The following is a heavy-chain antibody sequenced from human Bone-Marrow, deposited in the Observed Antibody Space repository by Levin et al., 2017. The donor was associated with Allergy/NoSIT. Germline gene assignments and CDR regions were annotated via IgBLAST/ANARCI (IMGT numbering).Heavy chain of an antibody. J-gene: IGHJ5*02. V-gene: IGHV4-4*09. Sequence: SETLSLTCAVSGDSVSHYYWSWIRQSPGQGLEWIGYIYHGGHTNYSPSLKSRVTISVDTSNNQVSLKLTSVTAADTAVYYCAGWGRVGGYDGYNWLDPWGRGTLVTVSS. CDR1: GDSVSHYY. CDR2: IYHGGHT. CDR3: AGWGRVGGYDGYNWLDP. D-gene: IGHD5-12*01.